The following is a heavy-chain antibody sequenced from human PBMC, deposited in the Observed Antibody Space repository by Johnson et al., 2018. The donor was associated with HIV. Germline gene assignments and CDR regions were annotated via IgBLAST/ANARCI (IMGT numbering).Heavy chain of an antibody. CDR3: ARGGSDVFDI. V-gene: IGHV3-11*04. Sequence: QVQLVESGGGLVKPGGSLRLSCAASGFTFSDYYISWIRQAPGKGLEWVSYITGSGTVVYYADSVKGRFTISRDKAKNSLYLQMNSLRADDTAVYYCARGGSDVFDIWGRGTMVTVSS. CDR1: GFTFSDYY. CDR2: ITGSGTVV. D-gene: IGHD3-16*01. J-gene: IGHJ3*02.